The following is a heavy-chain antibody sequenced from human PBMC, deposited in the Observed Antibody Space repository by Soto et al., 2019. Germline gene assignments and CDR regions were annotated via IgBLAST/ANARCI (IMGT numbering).Heavy chain of an antibody. CDR1: GGSIGGYY. V-gene: IGHV4-59*01. D-gene: IGHD3-16*01. J-gene: IGHJ4*02. CDR3: ARGLTGSPIPGEY. CDR2: IYSSGST. Sequence: SETLSLTCTVSGGSIGGYYWSWVRQTPGKGLEWIGYIYSSGSTNYNPSLKSRVSFSVDTSKNQFSLNLSSVTAADTAVYFCARGLTGSPIPGEYWGQGTLVTVSS.